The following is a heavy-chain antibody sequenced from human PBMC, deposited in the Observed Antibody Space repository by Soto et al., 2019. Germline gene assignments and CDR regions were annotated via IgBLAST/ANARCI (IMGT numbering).Heavy chain of an antibody. CDR3: AKDAAMVSSTFNYFDF. D-gene: IGHD6-13*01. CDR1: GVFFSCYA. J-gene: IGHJ4*02. CDR2: VGGSGGYT. V-gene: IGHV3-23*01. Sequence: HPVGSLRLSCAASGVFFSCYAMSWVRLAPGKGLEWVAGVGGSGGYTANADSVKGRFTISRDNSKNILYLQMESLTEEDTAVYFCAKDAAMVSSTFNYFDFWGQGTQVTVSS.